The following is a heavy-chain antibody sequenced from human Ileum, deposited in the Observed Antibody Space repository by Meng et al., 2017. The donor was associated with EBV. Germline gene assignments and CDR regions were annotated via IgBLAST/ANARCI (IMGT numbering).Heavy chain of an antibody. J-gene: IGHJ4*02. CDR1: VYSFTRNA. V-gene: IGHV7-4-1*02. CDR2: ISTNTGNP. CDR3: ARDSGYTRSWSGDY. Sequence: QVQLVQSGSELKKPGASVKVSCKASVYSFTRNAINWVRQASGQGLEWMGWISTNTGNPTYAQGFAGRFVFSLATSVSTAYLQISGLKAEDTAIYYCARDSGYTRSWSGDYWGQGTLVTVSS. D-gene: IGHD6-13*01.